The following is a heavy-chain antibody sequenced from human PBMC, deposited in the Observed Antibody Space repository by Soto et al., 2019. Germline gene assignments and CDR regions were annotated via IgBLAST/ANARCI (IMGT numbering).Heavy chain of an antibody. V-gene: IGHV4-61*01. D-gene: IGHD3-10*01. CDR1: GGSVSSGSYY. CDR3: ATMVRGGGWFDP. J-gene: IGHJ5*02. CDR2: IYYSGST. Sequence: QVQLQESGPGLVKPSETLSLTCTVSGGSVSSGSYYWSWIRQPPGKGLEWIGYIYYSGSTNYNPALQRRATISVDTSKNQFSLKLSSVTAADPAVYYCATMVRGGGWFDPWGQGTLVTVSS.